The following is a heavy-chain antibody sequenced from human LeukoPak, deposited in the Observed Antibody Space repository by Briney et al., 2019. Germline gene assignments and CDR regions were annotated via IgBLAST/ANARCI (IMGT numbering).Heavy chain of an antibody. CDR2: INHSGST. Sequence: SETLSLTCAVYGGSFSGYYWSWIRQPPGKGLEWIGEINHSGSTNYNPSLKRRVTISVDTSKNRFSLKLSSVTAADTAVYYCARDWFGQYYMDVWGKGTTVTVSS. D-gene: IGHD3-10*01. CDR1: GGSFSGYY. V-gene: IGHV4-34*01. CDR3: ARDWFGQYYMDV. J-gene: IGHJ6*03.